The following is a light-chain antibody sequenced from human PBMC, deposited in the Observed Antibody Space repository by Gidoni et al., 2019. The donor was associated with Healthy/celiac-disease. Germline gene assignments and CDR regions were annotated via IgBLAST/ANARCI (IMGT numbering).Light chain of an antibody. J-gene: IGLJ2*01. Sequence: LTQPASVSGSPGQSITISCTGTSSDVGGYNYVSWYQQHPGKAPKLMIYEVSNRPSGVSYRFSRSKSGNTASLTISGLQAEDEADYYCSSYTSSSTLVVFGGGTKLTVL. CDR3: SSYTSSSTLVV. CDR1: SSDVGGYNY. V-gene: IGLV2-14*01. CDR2: EVS.